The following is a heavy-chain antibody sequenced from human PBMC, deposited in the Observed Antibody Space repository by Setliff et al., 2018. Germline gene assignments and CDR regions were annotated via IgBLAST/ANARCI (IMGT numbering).Heavy chain of an antibody. CDR3: ARARRGIAVADLVDY. V-gene: IGHV1-69*10. CDR1: GGTFSSYA. Sequence: SVKVSCKASGGTFSSYAISWVRQAPGQGLEWMGGIIPILGIANYAQKCQGRVTITADESTSTADMELSSLRPEDTAVYYCARARRGIAVADLVDYWGQGTLVTVSS. CDR2: IIPILGIA. D-gene: IGHD6-19*01. J-gene: IGHJ4*02.